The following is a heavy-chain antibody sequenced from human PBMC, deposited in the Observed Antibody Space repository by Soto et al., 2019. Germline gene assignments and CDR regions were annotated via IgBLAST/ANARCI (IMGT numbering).Heavy chain of an antibody. CDR3: ASQASPYYYYGMDV. J-gene: IGHJ6*02. CDR1: GGSISSSSYY. Sequence: PPETLSLTCPVSGGSISSSSYYWGWIRQPPGKGLEWIGSIYYSGSTFYNPSLKSRVTISVDTSKNQFSLKLSSVTAADTAVFYCASQASPYYYYGMDVWGQGTTVTVSS. V-gene: IGHV4-39*01. CDR2: IYYSGST.